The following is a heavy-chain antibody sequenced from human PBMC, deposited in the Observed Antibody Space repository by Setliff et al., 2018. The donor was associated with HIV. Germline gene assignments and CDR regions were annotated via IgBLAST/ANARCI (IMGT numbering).Heavy chain of an antibody. Sequence: GGSLRLSCAASGFSFSSFAFHWVRRGPGKGLEWVAFIDRTGNEQYYTDSVGGRFTVSRDNSENKLYLEVRDLRPDDAAVYYCARDRRITVVRGPDHWGPGTPVTVSS. CDR1: GFSFSSFA. CDR3: ARDRRITVVRGPDH. D-gene: IGHD3-10*01. J-gene: IGHJ4*02. CDR2: IDRTGNEQ. V-gene: IGHV3-30*02.